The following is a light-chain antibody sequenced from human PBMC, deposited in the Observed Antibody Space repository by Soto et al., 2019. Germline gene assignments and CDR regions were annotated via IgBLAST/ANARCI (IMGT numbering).Light chain of an antibody. CDR2: VNS. V-gene: IGLV1-40*01. CDR3: QSYDGSLRGSV. J-gene: IGLJ3*02. Sequence: QSVLTQPPSVPGAPGQRVTISCTGSYSNIGSGYDVHWYQQLPGSAPKLLIYVNSNRPSGVPDRFSASKSGTSASLAITGLQAEDEADYYCQSYDGSLRGSVFGGGTKLTVL. CDR1: YSNIGSGYD.